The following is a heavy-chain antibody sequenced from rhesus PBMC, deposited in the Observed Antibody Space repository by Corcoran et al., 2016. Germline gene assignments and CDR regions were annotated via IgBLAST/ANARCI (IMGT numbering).Heavy chain of an antibody. D-gene: IGHD1-26*01. J-gene: IGHJ4*01. CDR3: ARARYNWNYYFDY. V-gene: IGHV4-65*01. Sequence: QVQLQESGPGLVKPSETLSLTCAVSGGSVSSSNWWSWIRQPPGKGLEWIGYISGSRGSTYYNPSLKSRVTISTDTSKNQFSLKLSSVTAADTAVYYCARARYNWNYYFDYWGQGVLVTVSS. CDR2: ISGSRGST. CDR1: GGSVSSSNW.